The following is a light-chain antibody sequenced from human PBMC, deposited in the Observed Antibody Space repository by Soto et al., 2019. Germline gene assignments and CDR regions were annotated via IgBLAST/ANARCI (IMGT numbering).Light chain of an antibody. CDR2: DVS. CDR1: SSDIGGYDF. V-gene: IGLV2-14*01. CDR3: SSYTPSSTPFL. Sequence: QSVLTQPASVSGSPGQSITISCTGTSSDIGGYDFVSWYQQHPGKAPKLIIYDVSNRPSGVSNRFSGSKSGNTASLAISGLQAEDEADYYCSSYTPSSTPFLFATGTKLTVL. J-gene: IGLJ1*01.